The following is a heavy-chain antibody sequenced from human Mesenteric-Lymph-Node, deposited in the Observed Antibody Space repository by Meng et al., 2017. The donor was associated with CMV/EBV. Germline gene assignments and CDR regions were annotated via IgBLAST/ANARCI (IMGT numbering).Heavy chain of an antibody. J-gene: IGHJ4*02. CDR2: VSSDSSYI. Sequence: GGSLRLSCSASGLMFSAFSMVWVRQAPGKGLEWVSSVSSDSSYIYYADSVEGRFTVSRNNAKSSLFLQLDSLRAEDTAVYYCARSGGKYGGLDYWGQGTLVTVSS. V-gene: IGHV3-21*01. D-gene: IGHD4-23*01. CDR3: ARSGGKYGGLDY. CDR1: GLMFSAFS.